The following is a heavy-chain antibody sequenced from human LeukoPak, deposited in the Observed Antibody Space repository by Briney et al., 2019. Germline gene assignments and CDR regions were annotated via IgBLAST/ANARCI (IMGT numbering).Heavy chain of an antibody. CDR1: GGSISSYY. CDR2: IYYSGST. V-gene: IGHV4-59*01. CDR3: ARGEYSYGIDY. J-gene: IGHJ4*02. D-gene: IGHD5-18*01. Sequence: SETLSLTCTVSGGSISSYYWSWIRQPPGKGLEWIGYIYYSGSTNYNPSLKSRVTISVDTSKNQFSLKLSSVTAADTAVYYCARGEYSYGIDYWGQGTLVTVSS.